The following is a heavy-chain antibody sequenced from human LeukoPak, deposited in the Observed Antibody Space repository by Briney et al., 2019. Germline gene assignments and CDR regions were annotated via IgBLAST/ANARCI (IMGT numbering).Heavy chain of an antibody. V-gene: IGHV4-59*12. Sequence: SETLSLTCTVSGASITSYYWSWIRQPQAKGLEWIGIFSYSGSANYNRSLKSRVTISVDTSKNQFSLSLASVTAADTAVYDCARHDCSSTSCYWNYWGQGTLVTVSS. CDR3: ARHDCSSTSCYWNY. D-gene: IGHD2-2*01. CDR2: FSYSGSA. J-gene: IGHJ4*02. CDR1: GASITSYY.